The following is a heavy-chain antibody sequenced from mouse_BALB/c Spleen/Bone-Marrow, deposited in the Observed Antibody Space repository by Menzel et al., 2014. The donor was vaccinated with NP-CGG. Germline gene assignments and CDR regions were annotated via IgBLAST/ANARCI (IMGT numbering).Heavy chain of an antibody. D-gene: IGHD1-1*01. V-gene: IGHV14-3*02. Sequence: EVKLMESGAELVKPGAPVKLSCKASGYSFTSYWMNWAKQRPEQGLEWIGRIDPANGNTKYDPKFQGKATITADTSSNTAYLQLSSLTSEDTAVYYCARGDYYGGSFFAYWGQGTLVTVSA. CDR2: IDPANGNT. J-gene: IGHJ3*01. CDR3: ARGDYYGGSFFAY. CDR1: GYSFTSYW.